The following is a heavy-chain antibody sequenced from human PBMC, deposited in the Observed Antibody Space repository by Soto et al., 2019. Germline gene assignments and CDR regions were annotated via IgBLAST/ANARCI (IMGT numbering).Heavy chain of an antibody. CDR2: LAVILGTP. J-gene: IGHJ4*02. D-gene: IGHD3-22*01. V-gene: IGHV1-69*01. CDR1: GGTFNSNA. CDR3: ASGYYDSSGYSIDY. Sequence: QVQLMQSGSEVKKPGSSVKISCEAFGGTFNSNAFSWVRQVPGQGLEWMGGLAVILGTPNYAQKFQGRVTLSADETTTTAYMEVTSLTSEDTAVYYCASGYYDSSGYSIDYWGQGTQITVSS.